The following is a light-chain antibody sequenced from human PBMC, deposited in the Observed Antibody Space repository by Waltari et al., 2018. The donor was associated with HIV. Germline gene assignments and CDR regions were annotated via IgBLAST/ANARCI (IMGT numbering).Light chain of an antibody. V-gene: IGLV2-14*01. CDR1: SSDIGGHNY. J-gene: IGLJ1*01. Sequence: QSALTQPASMSGSPGQSITISCTGTSSDIGGHNYVSWYQQHPGKAPKLMIYEVSNRPSGVSNRFSGSKSGNSASLTISGLQPEDEADYYCGSYTTSSTPYVFGTGTKVTVL. CDR2: EVS. CDR3: GSYTTSSTPYV.